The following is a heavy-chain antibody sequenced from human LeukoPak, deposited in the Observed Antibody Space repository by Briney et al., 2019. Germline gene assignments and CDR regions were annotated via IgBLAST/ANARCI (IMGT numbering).Heavy chain of an antibody. CDR1: GYTFTSYD. CDR2: MNPNSGNT. Sequence: ASVKVSCKASGYTFTSYDINWVRQATGQGLEWMGWMNPNSGNTGYAQKFQGRVTITRNTSISTAYMELRSLRSDDTAVYYCARDPYYYGSGSYYNLLYYYYYYMDVWGKGTTVTVSS. D-gene: IGHD3-10*01. J-gene: IGHJ6*03. V-gene: IGHV1-8*03. CDR3: ARDPYYYGSGSYYNLLYYYYYYMDV.